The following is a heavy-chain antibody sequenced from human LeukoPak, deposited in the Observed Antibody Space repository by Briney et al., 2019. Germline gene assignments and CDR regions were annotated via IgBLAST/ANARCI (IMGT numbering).Heavy chain of an antibody. D-gene: IGHD3-22*01. Sequence: GGSLRLSCAASGFTFSDYYMSWIRQAPGKGLEWVSVIYSGGSTYYADSVKGRFTISRDNSKNTLYLQMNSLRAEDTAVYYCARDYYDSSGYYFVAWGQGTLVTVSS. V-gene: IGHV3-66*02. CDR2: IYSGGST. J-gene: IGHJ4*02. CDR1: GFTFSDYY. CDR3: ARDYYDSSGYYFVA.